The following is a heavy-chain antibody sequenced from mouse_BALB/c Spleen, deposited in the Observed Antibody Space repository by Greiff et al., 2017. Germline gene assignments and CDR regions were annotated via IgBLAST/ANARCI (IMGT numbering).Heavy chain of an antibody. Sequence: EVQRVESGGGLVQPGGSLKLSCAASGFTFSSYGMSWVRQTPDKRLELVATINSNGGSTYYPDSVKGRFTISRDNAKNTLYLQMSSLKSEDTAMYYCARMGLLLPRYFDVWGAGTTVTVSS. D-gene: IGHD1-1*01. CDR2: INSNGGST. V-gene: IGHV5-6-3*01. CDR1: GFTFSSYG. J-gene: IGHJ1*01. CDR3: ARMGLLLPRYFDV.